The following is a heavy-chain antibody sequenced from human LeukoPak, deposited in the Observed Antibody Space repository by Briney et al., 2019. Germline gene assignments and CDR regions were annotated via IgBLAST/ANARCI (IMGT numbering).Heavy chain of an antibody. J-gene: IGHJ4*02. D-gene: IGHD4-17*01. CDR2: TSSDLNVK. V-gene: IGHV3-30*18. Sequence: GGSLGLSCAASGFTFRNYVIHWVRQAPGKGLEWVAVTSSDLNVKLYADSVKGRFTISRDNSKNMLHLQMNSLRAEDTAVYYCAKDRTSMVTTGLDYWGQGTLVTVSS. CDR3: AKDRTSMVTTGLDY. CDR1: GFTFRNYV.